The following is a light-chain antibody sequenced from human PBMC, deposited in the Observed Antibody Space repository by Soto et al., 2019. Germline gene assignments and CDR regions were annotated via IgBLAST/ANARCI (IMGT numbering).Light chain of an antibody. Sequence: IVLTQAPGTLPLSPGERATLSCRASQSVSVRHLAWYHQKPGQAPRLLIYGASSRATGIPDRISGTGSGTDFTLTISRLEPEDFAVYYFQQYGDSLITFGQGTRLEIK. CDR3: QQYGDSLIT. CDR2: GAS. V-gene: IGKV3-20*01. CDR1: QSVSVRH. J-gene: IGKJ5*01.